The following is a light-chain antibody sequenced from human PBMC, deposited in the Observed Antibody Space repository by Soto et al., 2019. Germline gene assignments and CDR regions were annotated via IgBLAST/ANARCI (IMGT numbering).Light chain of an antibody. J-gene: IGKJ1*01. CDR3: QLYGSAAWT. CDR1: QSVSNNY. CDR2: GAS. Sequence: NVRTRSAGRQIVALGGRAIIKSRASQSVSNNYLAWYQQKPGQAPRLLIYGASSRATGIPDRFSGSGSGTDFTLTISRLELEYMAVFYCQLYGSAAWTFGQGTKVDIK. V-gene: IGKV3-20*01.